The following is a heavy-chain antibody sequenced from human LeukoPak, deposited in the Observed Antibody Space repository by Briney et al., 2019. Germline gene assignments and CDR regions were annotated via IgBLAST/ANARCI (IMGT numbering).Heavy chain of an antibody. CDR2: ISGGAIST. CDR1: GFTFSSYA. J-gene: IGHJ4*02. Sequence: PVGSLRLSCAASGFTFSSYAMTWVRQAPGKGLDWVSAISGGAISTYYADSVKGRFTISRDNSKNTLYLQMNSLRGEDTAVYYCAKDSRSSGRTYLDYWGQGTLVTVSS. CDR3: AKDSRSSGRTYLDY. V-gene: IGHV3-23*01. D-gene: IGHD6-19*01.